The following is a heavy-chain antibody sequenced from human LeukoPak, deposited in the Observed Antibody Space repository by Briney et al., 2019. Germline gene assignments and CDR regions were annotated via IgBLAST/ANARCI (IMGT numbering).Heavy chain of an antibody. CDR3: ARVGDDYGDYRSVA. Sequence: SETLSLTCNVSGDSISNYYWGWIRQPPGKGLEWIGSIYHSGSTYYNPSLKSRVTISVDTSKNQFSLKLSPVTAADTAVYYCARVGDDYGDYRSVAWGQGTLVTVSS. CDR2: IYHSGST. V-gene: IGHV4-38-2*02. D-gene: IGHD4-17*01. CDR1: GDSISNYY. J-gene: IGHJ4*02.